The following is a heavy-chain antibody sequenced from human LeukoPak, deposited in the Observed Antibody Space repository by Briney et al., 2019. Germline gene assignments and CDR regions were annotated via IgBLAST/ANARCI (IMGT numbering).Heavy chain of an antibody. Sequence: SQTLSLTCTVSGGSISSGGYYWSWIRQHPGKGLEWIGYIYYSGSTYYNPSLKSRVTISVDTSKNQFSLKLSSVTAADTAVYYCARGKANFGITGTVDYWGQGTLVTVPS. CDR1: GGSISSGGYY. CDR3: ARGKANFGITGTVDY. V-gene: IGHV4-31*03. D-gene: IGHD1-20*01. CDR2: IYYSGST. J-gene: IGHJ4*02.